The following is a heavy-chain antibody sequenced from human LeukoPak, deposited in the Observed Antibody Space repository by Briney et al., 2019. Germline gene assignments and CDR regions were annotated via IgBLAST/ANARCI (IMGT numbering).Heavy chain of an antibody. J-gene: IGHJ4*02. CDR1: GFTFSSYA. D-gene: IGHD5-18*01. CDR3: AKGLYSSGYAYYFGH. V-gene: IGHV3-23*01. Sequence: GGSLRLSCAASGFTFSSYAMSWVRQAPGKGLEWVSAISGSGGNTYYADSVQGRFTISRDNSKDTLYLQMNSLRVEDTAVYYCAKGLYSSGYAYYFGHWGPGTLVTVSS. CDR2: ISGSGGNT.